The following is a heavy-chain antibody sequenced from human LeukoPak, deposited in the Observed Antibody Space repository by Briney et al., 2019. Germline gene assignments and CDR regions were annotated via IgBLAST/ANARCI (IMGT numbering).Heavy chain of an antibody. Sequence: GGSLRLSCAASGFTFSSYAMHWVRQAPGKGLEWVAVISHDGSNKYYADSVKGRFTISRDNSKSTLYLQMNSLRPEDTALYYCARAGYYDSSGYYLSDYWGQGTLVTVSS. CDR3: ARAGYYDSSGYYLSDY. V-gene: IGHV3-30-3*01. CDR1: GFTFSSYA. J-gene: IGHJ4*02. CDR2: ISHDGSNK. D-gene: IGHD3-22*01.